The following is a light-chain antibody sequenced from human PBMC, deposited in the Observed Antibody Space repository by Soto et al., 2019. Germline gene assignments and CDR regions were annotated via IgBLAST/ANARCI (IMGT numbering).Light chain of an antibody. CDR2: AAS. CDR1: QGIKSW. V-gene: IGKV1-12*01. CDR3: QQVSSFPLT. Sequence: DIQMTQSPSSVSASVGDRVTITCRASQGIKSWLAWYQHKPGKAPKVLIFAASSLQSGVPSRFSGSGSGTDFTLTISNLQPEDFATYYCQQVSSFPLTFGGGTKVDIK. J-gene: IGKJ4*01.